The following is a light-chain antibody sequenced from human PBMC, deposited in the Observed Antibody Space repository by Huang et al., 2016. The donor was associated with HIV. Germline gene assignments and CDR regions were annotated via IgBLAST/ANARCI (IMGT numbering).Light chain of an antibody. V-gene: IGKV3-15*01. J-gene: IGKJ2*01. CDR3: QQYNNWPPNT. Sequence: ETVMTQSPATLSVSPGERVTLSCRASQSVSSNLAWYQHTPGQGPRLLIYGASTRATRIPARFSGSGSGTEFTLTINTLQSEDFAVYYCQQYNNWPPNTFGQGTKLEIK. CDR2: GAS. CDR1: QSVSSN.